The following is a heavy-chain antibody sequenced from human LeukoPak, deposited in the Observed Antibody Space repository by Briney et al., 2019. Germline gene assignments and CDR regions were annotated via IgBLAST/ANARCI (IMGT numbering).Heavy chain of an antibody. CDR2: ISSSSSYI. J-gene: IGHJ4*02. D-gene: IGHD2-8*01. CDR3: ARQVWDYFDY. Sequence: GGSLRLSCAASGFTFSSYSMNWVRQAPGKGLEWVSSISSSSSYIYYADSVKGRFTISRDNAKNSLYVQMNSLRAEDRAVYYCARQVWDYFDYWGQGTLVTVSS. CDR1: GFTFSSYS. V-gene: IGHV3-21*01.